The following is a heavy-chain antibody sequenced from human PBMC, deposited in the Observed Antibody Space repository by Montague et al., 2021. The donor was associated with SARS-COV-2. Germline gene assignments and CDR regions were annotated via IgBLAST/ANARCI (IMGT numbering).Heavy chain of an antibody. CDR3: ASYRDYGDYY. Sequence: SETLSLTCTVSGGSISSSSYYWGWIRQPPGKGLEWIGSIYYSGNTYYNPSLKSRATISGDRPKNQFSLRVTSVSAADTAVYSCASYRDYGDYYWGQGILVTVS. CDR2: IYYSGNT. CDR1: GGSISSSSYY. J-gene: IGHJ4*02. V-gene: IGHV4-39*07. D-gene: IGHD4-17*01.